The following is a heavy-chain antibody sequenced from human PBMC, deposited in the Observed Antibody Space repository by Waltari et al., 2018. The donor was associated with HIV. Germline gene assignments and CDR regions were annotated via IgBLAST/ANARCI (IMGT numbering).Heavy chain of an antibody. CDR3: VRQPLRHDL. V-gene: IGHV3-7*01. J-gene: IGHJ2*01. Sequence: EVKLVESGGGAVQTGGSWRLSWEGSGFTLCSHGLDWVRQTPGKGLEWVAQISYDAREKFHGDSVRGRFVVSRDNARNSIFLQMNNLRDDDTGVYFCVRQPLRHDL. CDR2: ISYDAREK. CDR1: GFTLCSHG.